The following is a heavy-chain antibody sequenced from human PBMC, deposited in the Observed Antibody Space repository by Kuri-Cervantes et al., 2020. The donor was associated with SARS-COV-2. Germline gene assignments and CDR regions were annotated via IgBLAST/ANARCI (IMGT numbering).Heavy chain of an antibody. CDR3: ARDIPSFNWNYHPPYYYYYMDV. CDR2: INHRGDT. D-gene: IGHD1-7*01. CDR1: YGTLTGYQ. Sequence: SETLSLTCALYYGTLTGYQWSWIRQPPGKGLEWIGGINHRGDTYYNPSFEGRVTISRDTSENKFSLRLSSVTAADTAVYYCARDIPSFNWNYHPPYYYYYMDVWGKGTTVTVSS. V-gene: IGHV4-34*01. J-gene: IGHJ6*03.